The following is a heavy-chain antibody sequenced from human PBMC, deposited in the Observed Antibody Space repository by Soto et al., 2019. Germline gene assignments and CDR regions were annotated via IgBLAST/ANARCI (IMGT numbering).Heavy chain of an antibody. CDR1: GGTFSSYS. CDR3: ARQISLGRNRPGGMDV. J-gene: IGHJ6*02. V-gene: IGHV1-69*13. CDR2: IIPIFGTA. Sequence: GASVKVSCKASGGTFSSYSISWVRQAPGQGLEWMGGIIPIFGTANYAQKFQGRVTITADESTSTAYMELSSLRSEDTAVYYCARQISLGRNRPGGMDVWGQVPTVTLSS. D-gene: IGHD3-16*01.